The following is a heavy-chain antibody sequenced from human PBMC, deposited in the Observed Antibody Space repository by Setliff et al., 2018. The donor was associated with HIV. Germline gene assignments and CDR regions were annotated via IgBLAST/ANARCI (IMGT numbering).Heavy chain of an antibody. D-gene: IGHD3-9*01. Sequence: LSLTCAVSGGSISSSNYYWVWIRQPPGKELEWIGSFYYSGSTNYNPSLKSRVTMSVDTSKNQFSLKLSSVTAADTAVYYCARYVSDWFYIDSWGQGTLVTVSS. CDR2: FYYSGST. J-gene: IGHJ4*02. CDR1: GGSISSSNYY. V-gene: IGHV4-39*07. CDR3: ARYVSDWFYIDS.